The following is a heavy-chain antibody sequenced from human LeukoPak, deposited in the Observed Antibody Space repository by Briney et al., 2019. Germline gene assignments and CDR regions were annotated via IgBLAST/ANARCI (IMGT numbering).Heavy chain of an antibody. CDR3: ARDLRPYDSSGYYWFDP. CDR2: INPNSGGT. Sequence: ASVKVSCKASGYTFTGYYMHWVRQAPGQGLEWMGWINPNSGGTNYAQKLQGRVTMTTDTSTSTAYMELRSLRSDDTAVYYCARDLRPYDSSGYYWFDPWGQGTLVTVSS. D-gene: IGHD3-22*01. J-gene: IGHJ5*02. V-gene: IGHV1-2*02. CDR1: GYTFTGYY.